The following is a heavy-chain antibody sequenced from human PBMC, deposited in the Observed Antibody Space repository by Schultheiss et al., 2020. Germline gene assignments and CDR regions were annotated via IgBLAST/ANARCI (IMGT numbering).Heavy chain of an antibody. CDR2: INPNSGGT. D-gene: IGHD3-10*01. V-gene: IGHV1-2*06. Sequence: ASVKVSCKASGYTFTSYDINWVRQATGQGLEWMGRINPNSGGTNYAQKFQDRVTMTRDTSISTAYMELSRLRSDDTAVYYCAATHFGAFDIWGQGTMVTVSS. CDR3: AATHFGAFDI. CDR1: GYTFTSYD. J-gene: IGHJ3*02.